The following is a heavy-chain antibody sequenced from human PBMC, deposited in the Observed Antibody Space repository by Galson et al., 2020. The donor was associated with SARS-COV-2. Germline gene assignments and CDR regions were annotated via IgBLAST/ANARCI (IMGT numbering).Heavy chain of an antibody. D-gene: IGHD6-19*01. V-gene: IGHV4-59*01. CDR3: ARHERQWLVGATTFDY. CDR2: IYYSGST. CDR1: GGSISSYY. Sequence: SETLSLTCTVSGGSISSYYWSWIRQPPGKGLEWIGSIYYSGSTNYNPSLKSRVTLSVDTSKKQFSLKLSSVTAADTAVYYCARHERQWLVGATTFDYWGQGTLVTVSS. J-gene: IGHJ4*02.